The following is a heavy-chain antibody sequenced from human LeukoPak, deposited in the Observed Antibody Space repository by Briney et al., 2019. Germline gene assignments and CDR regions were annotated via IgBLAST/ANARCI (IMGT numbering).Heavy chain of an antibody. J-gene: IGHJ4*02. V-gene: IGHV3-30*19. CDR2: ISYDGTNK. CDR3: ARDRLQFPDY. CDR1: GFTFSSYG. D-gene: IGHD4-11*01. Sequence: GGSLRLSCAASGFTFSSYGMHWVRQAPGKGLEWVAAISYDGTNKYYADSVKGRFTISRDNSRNTLYLQMNSLTTEDTALYYCARDRLQFPDYWGQGTLVTISS.